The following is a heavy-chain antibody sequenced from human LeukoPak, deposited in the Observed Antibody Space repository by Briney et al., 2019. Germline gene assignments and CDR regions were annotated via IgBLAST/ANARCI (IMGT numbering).Heavy chain of an antibody. CDR1: GGSISSYY. CDR2: IYTSGST. D-gene: IGHD4-23*01. J-gene: IGHJ3*02. CDR3: ARDRVVTVGAFDI. V-gene: IGHV4-4*07. Sequence: SETLSLTCTVSGGSISSYYWSWIRQPAGKGLEWTGRIYTSGSTNYNPSLKSQVTMSVDTSKNQFSLKLSSVTAADTAVYYCARDRVVTVGAFDIWGQGTKVTVSS.